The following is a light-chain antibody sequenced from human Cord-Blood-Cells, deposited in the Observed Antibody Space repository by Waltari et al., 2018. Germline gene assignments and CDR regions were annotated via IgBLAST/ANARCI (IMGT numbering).Light chain of an antibody. V-gene: IGKV1-9*01. CDR1: QGISSY. J-gene: IGKJ5*01. CDR3: QQLNSYPIT. CDR2: AAS. Sequence: DIQLTQSPSFLSASVGDRVTITCRASQGISSYLACYQQKPGKAPKLLIYAASTLQSGVPSRFSGSGYGTEFTLTISSLQPEDFATYYCQQLNSYPITFGQGTRLEIK.